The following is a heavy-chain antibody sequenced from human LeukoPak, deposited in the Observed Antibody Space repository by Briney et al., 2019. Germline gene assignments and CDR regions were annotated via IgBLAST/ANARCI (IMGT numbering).Heavy chain of an antibody. J-gene: IGHJ4*02. D-gene: IGHD5-24*01. Sequence: GGSLRLSCTASGFTFGDYAMSWFRQAPGKGLEWVSSISSSSSYIYYANSVKGRFTISRDNAKNSLYLQMNSLRAEDTAVYYCAREGFRDGYNYAYYFDYWGQGTLVTVSS. V-gene: IGHV3-21*01. CDR2: ISSSSSYI. CDR3: AREGFRDGYNYAYYFDY. CDR1: GFTFGDYA.